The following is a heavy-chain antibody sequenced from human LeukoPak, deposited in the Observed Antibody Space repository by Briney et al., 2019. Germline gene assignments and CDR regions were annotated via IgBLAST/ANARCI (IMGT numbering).Heavy chain of an antibody. CDR2: IYYSGST. CDR3: ARDFFYGSGSQYYFDS. J-gene: IGHJ4*02. V-gene: IGHV4-39*06. D-gene: IGHD3-10*01. Sequence: SETLSLTCTVSGDSISTSNSYWGWIRQPPGKGLEWIGTIYYSGSTYYNPSLRSRVTISADTSKNQFALKLSSVTAADTAIYYCARDFFYGSGSQYYFDSWGQGTLVTVSS. CDR1: GDSISTSNSY.